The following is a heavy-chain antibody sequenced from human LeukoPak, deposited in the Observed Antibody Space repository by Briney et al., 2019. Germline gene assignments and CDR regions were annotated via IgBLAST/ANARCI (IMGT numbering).Heavy chain of an antibody. Sequence: GGSLRLSCAASGFTFSSYGMHWVRRAPGKGLEWVAAIQSDGSRHYYINSVKGRLTISRDDPKNTLYLQMDSLRADDTAVYHCARDDCTTPSCLTTWGQGTLVTVSS. CDR3: ARDDCTTPSCLTT. D-gene: IGHD1-1*01. V-gene: IGHV3-33*05. J-gene: IGHJ5*02. CDR2: IQSDGSRH. CDR1: GFTFSSYG.